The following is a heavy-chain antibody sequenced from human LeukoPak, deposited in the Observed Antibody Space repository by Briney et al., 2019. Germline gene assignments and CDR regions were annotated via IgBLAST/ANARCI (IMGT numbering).Heavy chain of an antibody. D-gene: IGHD2-21*01. J-gene: IGHJ3*02. CDR1: NGPITSTKW. CDR2: ISHTGCT. Sequence: SETLSLTCTVSNGPITSTKWWSWVRQPPGKGLEWIGEISHTGCTNYNPSFNSRVTMSVDKSKNQFSLNLKSVTAADTALYYCASSSLVVVVTYGFDIWGRGTAVTVSS. CDR3: ASSSLVVVVTYGFDI. V-gene: IGHV4-4*02.